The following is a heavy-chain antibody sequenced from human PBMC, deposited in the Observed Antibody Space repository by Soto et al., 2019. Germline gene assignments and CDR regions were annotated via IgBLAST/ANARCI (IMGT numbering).Heavy chain of an antibody. CDR1: GGTFSSYA. CDR3: ARDSADYGDYGCADY. Sequence: ASVKVSCKASGGTFSSYAISWVRQAPGQGLEWMGGIIPIFGTANYAQKFQGRVTITADESTSTAYMELSSLRSEDTAVYYCARDSADYGDYGCADYWGQGTLVTVSS. V-gene: IGHV1-69*13. J-gene: IGHJ4*02. CDR2: IIPIFGTA. D-gene: IGHD4-17*01.